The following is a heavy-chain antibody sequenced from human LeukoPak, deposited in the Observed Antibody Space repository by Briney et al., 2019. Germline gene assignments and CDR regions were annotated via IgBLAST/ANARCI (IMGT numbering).Heavy chain of an antibody. V-gene: IGHV1-2*02. J-gene: IGHJ4*02. CDR1: GYTFTGYY. CDR3: ARDLRMGFGELFGY. CDR2: INPNSGGT. Sequence: GASVKVSCKASGYTFTGYYMHWVRQAPGQGLEWMGWINPNSGGTNYAQKFQGRVTMTRDTSISTAYMELSRLRSDDTAMYYCARDLRMGFGELFGYWGQGTLVTVSS. D-gene: IGHD3-10*01.